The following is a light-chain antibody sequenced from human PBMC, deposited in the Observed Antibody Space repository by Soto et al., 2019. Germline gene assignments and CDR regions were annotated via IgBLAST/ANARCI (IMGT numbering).Light chain of an antibody. V-gene: IGKV3-20*01. J-gene: IGKJ1*01. Sequence: ELVLTQSPGTLSLSPGERATLSCTASRSVSSSYLAWHQQKPGQPPRLLIYGASSRATGIPDRFSGSGSGTDFILTISRLEPEDSAVYYCQQYGSSRTFGQGTKVDIK. CDR1: RSVSSSY. CDR2: GAS. CDR3: QQYGSSRT.